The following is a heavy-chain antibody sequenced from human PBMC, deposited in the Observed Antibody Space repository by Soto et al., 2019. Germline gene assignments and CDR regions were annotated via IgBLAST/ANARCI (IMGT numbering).Heavy chain of an antibody. CDR1: GYTFTSYG. CDR2: SSTYIGNT. CDR3: ARDDVGYCSNGVCSTKPLDY. D-gene: IGHD2-8*01. J-gene: IGHJ4*02. Sequence: QVQLVQSGAEVKKPGASVKVSCKASGYTFTSYGISWVRQAPGQGLEWMGWSSTYIGNTHYAQKFQGRVTMTTDTSTTTAYLELRSLRSDDTAVYYCARDDVGYCSNGVCSTKPLDYWGQGALVTVSS. V-gene: IGHV1-18*01.